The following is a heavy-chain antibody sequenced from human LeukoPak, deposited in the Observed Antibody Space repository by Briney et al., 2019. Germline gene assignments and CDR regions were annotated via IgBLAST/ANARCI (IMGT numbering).Heavy chain of an antibody. D-gene: IGHD1-26*01. CDR3: ARDLGILGATSHFDY. J-gene: IGHJ4*02. CDR2: ISSSGSYI. CDR1: GFTFSDYS. V-gene: IGHV3-21*06. Sequence: GGSLRLSCAASGFTFSDYSVNWIRQAPGKGLEWVASISSSGSYISHADSLKGRFTISRDNAKNSLYLQMDGLRAEDTAVYFCARDLGILGATSHFDYWGQGTLVTVSS.